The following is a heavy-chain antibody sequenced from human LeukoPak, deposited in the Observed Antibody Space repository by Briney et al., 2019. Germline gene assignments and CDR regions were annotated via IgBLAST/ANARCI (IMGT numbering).Heavy chain of an antibody. Sequence: GGSLRLSCAASGFTFSSYAMSWVRQAPGKGLEWVSAISGSGDSTHYADSVKGRFTISRDNSKNTLYLHMNSLRAEDTALYYCAKMRGWELPRFDYWGPGTLVTVSP. CDR3: AKMRGWELPRFDY. CDR2: ISGSGDST. V-gene: IGHV3-23*01. J-gene: IGHJ4*02. CDR1: GFTFSSYA. D-gene: IGHD1-26*01.